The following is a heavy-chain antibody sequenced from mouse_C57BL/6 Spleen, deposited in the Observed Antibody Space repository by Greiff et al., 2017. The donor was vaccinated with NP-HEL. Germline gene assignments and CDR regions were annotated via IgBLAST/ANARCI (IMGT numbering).Heavy chain of an antibody. V-gene: IGHV5-4*03. CDR2: ISDGGSYT. D-gene: IGHD1-1*01. CDR3: ARSYGSRWYFDV. Sequence: EVNVVESGGGLVKPGGSLKLSCAASGFTFSSYAMSWVRQTPEKRLEWVATISDGGSYTYYPDNVKGRFTISRDNAKNNLYLQMSHLKSEDTAMYYCARSYGSRWYFDVWGTGTTVTVSS. CDR1: GFTFSSYA. J-gene: IGHJ1*03.